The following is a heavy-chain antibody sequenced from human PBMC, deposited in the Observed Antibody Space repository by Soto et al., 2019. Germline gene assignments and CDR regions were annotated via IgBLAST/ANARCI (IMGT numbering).Heavy chain of an antibody. V-gene: IGHV3-30*18. Sequence: GGSLRLSCAASGFTFSSYGMHWVRQAPGKGLEWVAVISYDGSNKYYADSVKGRFTISRDNSKNTLYLQMNSLRAEDTAVYYCAKDLRSEYYDSSGLDYWGQGTLVTVSS. CDR2: ISYDGSNK. CDR1: GFTFSSYG. D-gene: IGHD3-22*01. CDR3: AKDLRSEYYDSSGLDY. J-gene: IGHJ4*02.